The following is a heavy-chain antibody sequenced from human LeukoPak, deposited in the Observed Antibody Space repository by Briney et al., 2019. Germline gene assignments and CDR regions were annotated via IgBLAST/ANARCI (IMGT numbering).Heavy chain of an antibody. D-gene: IGHD3-22*01. V-gene: IGHV3-48*03. CDR3: ARDRRQDYYDSSGYYHHFDF. CDR1: GFTFNHYE. Sequence: GGSLRLSCAASGFTFNHYEINWVRQAPGKGLEWISYISSSAGSIYYADSVKGRFTISRDNAKNSLYLQMNSLRAEDTAVYYCARDRRQDYYDSSGYYHHFDFWGQGTLVTVSS. J-gene: IGHJ4*02. CDR2: ISSSAGSI.